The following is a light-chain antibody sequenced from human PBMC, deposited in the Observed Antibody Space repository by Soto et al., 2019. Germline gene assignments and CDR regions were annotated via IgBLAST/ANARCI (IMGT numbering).Light chain of an antibody. CDR2: EVN. V-gene: IGLV2-8*01. CDR3: SSFAGINNPLV. J-gene: IGLJ2*01. Sequence: QSALTQPPSASGFPGQSVAISCTGTSSDVGGSNYVSWYQRHPGKAPKLMIFEVNKRPSGVPNRFSGSKSGNTASLTVSGLQAEDEVDYYCSSFAGINNPLVFGGGTKVTVL. CDR1: SSDVGGSNY.